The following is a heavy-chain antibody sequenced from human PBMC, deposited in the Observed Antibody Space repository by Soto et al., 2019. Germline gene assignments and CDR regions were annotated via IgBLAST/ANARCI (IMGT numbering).Heavy chain of an antibody. CDR1: GGSISNHY. Sequence: QVQLQESGTGLVKPSETLSLTCTVSGGSISNHYWSWIRQPPGKGLEWIGYIYYNVNTNYNPSLKRRVTMAVDTSKNQISLKLSSVTAADTAVYYCTRANWYSEYWHQGTLVTVSS. J-gene: IGHJ4*02. V-gene: IGHV4-59*11. CDR2: IYYNVNT. CDR3: TRANWYSEY. D-gene: IGHD7-27*01.